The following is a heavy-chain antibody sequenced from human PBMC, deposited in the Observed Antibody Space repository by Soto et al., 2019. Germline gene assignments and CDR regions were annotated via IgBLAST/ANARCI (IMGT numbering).Heavy chain of an antibody. V-gene: IGHV4-31*03. D-gene: IGHD6-13*01. Sequence: SETLSLTCTVSGGSISSGGYYWSWIRQYPGKGLEWIGYIYYSGSTYYNPSLKSRVTISVDTSKNQFSLKLSSVTAADTAVYYCARAAHYSSPFRWFDPWGQGTLVTVSS. CDR3: ARAAHYSSPFRWFDP. CDR1: GGSISSGGYY. J-gene: IGHJ5*02. CDR2: IYYSGST.